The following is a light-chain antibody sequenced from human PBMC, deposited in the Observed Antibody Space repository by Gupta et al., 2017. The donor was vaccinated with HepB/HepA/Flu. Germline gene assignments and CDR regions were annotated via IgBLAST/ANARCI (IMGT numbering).Light chain of an antibody. J-gene: IGKJ1*01. CDR1: QNISSW. CDR3: QQYHSSPWT. CDR2: EAS. V-gene: IGKV1-5*03. Sequence: IQMTQSHSTLSASVGDRVTITCRASQNISSWLAWYQQKPGKAPKSLIYEASSLESGVPSRFSGSGSGTDFTLTISSLQPDDLAIYYCQQYHSSPWTFGQGTKVEIK.